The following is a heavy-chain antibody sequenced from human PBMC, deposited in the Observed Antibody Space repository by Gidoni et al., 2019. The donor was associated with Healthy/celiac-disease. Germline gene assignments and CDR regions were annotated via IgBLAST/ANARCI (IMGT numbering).Heavy chain of an antibody. CDR1: GGSISSSSYY. D-gene: IGHD3-3*01. Sequence: QVQLQESGPGLVKPSETLSLTCTVTGGSISSSSYYWGWIRQPPGKGLEWIGSIYYSGSTYYNPSLKSRVTISVDTSKNQFSLKLSSVTAADTAVYYCARQPLGLVIHFDIWGQGTMVTVSS. CDR2: IYYSGST. CDR3: ARQPLGLVIHFDI. V-gene: IGHV4-39*01. J-gene: IGHJ3*02.